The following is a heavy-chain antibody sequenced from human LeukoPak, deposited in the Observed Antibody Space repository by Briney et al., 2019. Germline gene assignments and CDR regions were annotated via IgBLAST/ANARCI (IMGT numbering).Heavy chain of an antibody. D-gene: IGHD1-26*01. CDR1: GFTFSSYW. Sequence: GGSLRLSCAASGFTFSSYWMHWVRQAPGKGLVWVSHINSDGSSTRYADSVKGRFTISRDNAKNTLHLQMNSLRAEDTAVYYCARDRPGDSVVGATDRWGQGTLDTVSS. CDR3: ARDRPGDSVVGATDR. V-gene: IGHV3-74*01. CDR2: INSDGSST. J-gene: IGHJ5*02.